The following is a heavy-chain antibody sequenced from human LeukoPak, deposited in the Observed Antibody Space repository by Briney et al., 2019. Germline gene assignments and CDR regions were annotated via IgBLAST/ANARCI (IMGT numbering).Heavy chain of an antibody. CDR1: GFTFSNYA. Sequence: GRSLGLSCAASGFTFSNYAMHWVRQAPDKGLEWVAVISYDGRNKYYADSVKGRFTISRDNSKNTLYVQMNTLRTDDTAVYYCARDSYGADYWGQGTLVTVSS. V-gene: IGHV3-30*04. CDR3: ARDSYGADY. J-gene: IGHJ4*02. CDR2: ISYDGRNK. D-gene: IGHD4-17*01.